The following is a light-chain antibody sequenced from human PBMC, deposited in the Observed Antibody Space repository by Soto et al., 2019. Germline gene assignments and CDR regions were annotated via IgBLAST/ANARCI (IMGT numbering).Light chain of an antibody. Sequence: EIVMTQSPATLSVSPGERATLSCRASQSISNNLAWYQQKPGQAPRLLIHGASTRATGIPARFSGSGSGTEFTLTISSLQSEDFVVYYCQQYNTWPPVTFGPGTKVDIK. V-gene: IGKV3-15*01. CDR1: QSISNN. J-gene: IGKJ3*01. CDR2: GAS. CDR3: QQYNTWPPVT.